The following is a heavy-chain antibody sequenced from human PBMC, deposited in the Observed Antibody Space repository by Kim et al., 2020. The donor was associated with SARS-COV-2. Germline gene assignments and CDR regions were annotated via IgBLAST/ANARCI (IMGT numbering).Heavy chain of an antibody. D-gene: IGHD6-19*01. J-gene: IGHJ4*02. V-gene: IGHV4-34*01. Sequence: SLKSRVTISVDTSKNQFSLKLSSVTAADTAVYYCARGLGSPYSSGWYVYYWGQGTLVTVSS. CDR3: ARGLGSPYSSGWYVYY.